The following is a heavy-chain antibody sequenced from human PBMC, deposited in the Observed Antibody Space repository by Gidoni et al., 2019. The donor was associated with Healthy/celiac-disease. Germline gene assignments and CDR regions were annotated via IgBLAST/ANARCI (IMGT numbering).Heavy chain of an antibody. CDR2: VIPILGIA. J-gene: IGHJ5*02. D-gene: IGHD6-6*01. Sequence: QVQLVQSGAEVKKPGSSVKVSCKASGGTFISYTIRWVRQAPGQGLEWMGRVIPILGIANYAQKFQGRVTITADKSTSTAYMELSSLRSEDTAVYYCARDSRGDSSSSGSGWFDPWGQGTLVTVSS. CDR1: GGTFISYT. CDR3: ARDSRGDSSSSGSGWFDP. V-gene: IGHV1-69*08.